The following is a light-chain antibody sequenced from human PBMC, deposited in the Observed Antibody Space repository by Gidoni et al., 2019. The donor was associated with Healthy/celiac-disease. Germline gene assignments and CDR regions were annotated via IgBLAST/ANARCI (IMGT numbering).Light chain of an antibody. CDR3: QQRSNWPLT. V-gene: IGKV3-11*01. J-gene: IGKJ4*01. CDR1: QSVSSY. Sequence: ESVWTQSPATLSLSPGERATLSCRASQSVSSYLAWYQQKPGQAPRLLIYDASKRATGIPARFSGSGSGTDFTLTISSLEPEDFAVYSCQQRSNWPLTFXGXTKVEIK. CDR2: DAS.